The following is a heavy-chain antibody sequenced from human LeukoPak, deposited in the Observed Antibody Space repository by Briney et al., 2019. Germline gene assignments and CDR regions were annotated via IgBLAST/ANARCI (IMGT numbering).Heavy chain of an antibody. CDR2: IKYDGREK. Sequence: GGSLRLSCIVSGFSFSSNWMSWVRQAPGKGLEWVANIKYDGREKYYVDPVKGRFTISRDNAKNSLYLQMNSLRVEDTAVYYCARSPGGQGTLVTVSS. V-gene: IGHV3-7*01. CDR3: ARSP. J-gene: IGHJ5*02. CDR1: GFSFSSNW.